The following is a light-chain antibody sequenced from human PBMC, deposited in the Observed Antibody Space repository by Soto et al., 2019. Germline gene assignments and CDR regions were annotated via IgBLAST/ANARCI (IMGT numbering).Light chain of an antibody. CDR1: QGXXXX. J-gene: IGKJ3*01. CDR2: AAS. Sequence: DIQLTQSPSFLSASVGDRVTITCRASQGXXXXLAWYQQKPGKAPKLLIYAASTLQXGVPSRFSGSGSGTEXXXXXXXXXXXXFATYYCXQLNSYPPTFGPGTKVDIK. V-gene: IGKV1-9*01. CDR3: XQLNSYPPT.